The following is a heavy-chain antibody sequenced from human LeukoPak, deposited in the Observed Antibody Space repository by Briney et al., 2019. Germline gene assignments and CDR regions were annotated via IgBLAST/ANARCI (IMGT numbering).Heavy chain of an antibody. V-gene: IGHV1-69*05. CDR2: IIPIFGTA. Sequence: ASVKVSCKASGGTFSSYAISWVRQAPGQGLEWMGGIIPIFGTANYAQKFQGRVTITTDESTSTAYMELSSLRSEDTAVYYCAGSGYPYCSSTSCEGWFDPWDQGTLVTVSS. CDR1: GGTFSSYA. CDR3: AGSGYPYCSSTSCEGWFDP. D-gene: IGHD2-2*01. J-gene: IGHJ5*02.